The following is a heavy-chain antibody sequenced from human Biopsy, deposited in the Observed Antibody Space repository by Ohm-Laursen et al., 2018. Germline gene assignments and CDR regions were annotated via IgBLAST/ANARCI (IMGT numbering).Heavy chain of an antibody. D-gene: IGHD2/OR15-2a*01. Sequence: TLSLTCTVSGGSISSDYWSWIRQTPGKGLEWIGYIYYSGSTNYNPSLKSRVTISVDTSKNQFSLRLNSVTAADMAVYYCARATNSTGWPYYYFYVMDVWGQGTTVTVSS. CDR1: GGSISSDY. CDR2: IYYSGST. V-gene: IGHV4-59*01. J-gene: IGHJ6*02. CDR3: ARATNSTGWPYYYFYVMDV.